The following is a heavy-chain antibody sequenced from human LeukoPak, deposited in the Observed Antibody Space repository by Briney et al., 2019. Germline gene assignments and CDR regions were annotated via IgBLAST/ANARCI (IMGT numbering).Heavy chain of an antibody. CDR1: GYSISSGYY. J-gene: IGHJ5*02. CDR3: ARDPNWFDP. Sequence: SETLSLTCAVSGYSISSGYYWGWIRQSPGKGLEWIGSIYHSGSTYYNPSLKSRVTISVDTSKNQFSLKLSSVTAADTAVYYCARDPNWFDPWGQGTLVTVSS. CDR2: IYHSGST. V-gene: IGHV4-38-2*01.